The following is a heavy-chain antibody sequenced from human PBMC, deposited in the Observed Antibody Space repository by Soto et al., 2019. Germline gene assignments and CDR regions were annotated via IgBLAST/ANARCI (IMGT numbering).Heavy chain of an antibody. CDR3: ATRITVFGLLIPPFDP. J-gene: IGHJ5*02. Sequence: GSLRLSCAASGFTFSDYYMTWIRQPPGKGLEWTGEINHTGGTHYNPSLKSRVTMSVDTSKNQFSLRLSSVTAADTAIYYCATRITVFGLLIPPFDPWGQGTQVTVSS. CDR2: INHTGGT. V-gene: IGHV4-34*08. CDR1: GFTFSDYY. D-gene: IGHD3-3*01.